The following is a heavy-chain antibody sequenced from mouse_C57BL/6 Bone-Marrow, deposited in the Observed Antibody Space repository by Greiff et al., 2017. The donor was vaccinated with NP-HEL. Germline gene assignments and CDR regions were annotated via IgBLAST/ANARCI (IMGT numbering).Heavy chain of an antibody. J-gene: IGHJ3*01. CDR2: IYPGDGDT. CDR1: GYAFSSYW. CDR3: ARVYYDSWEWFAY. Sequence: VQLQQSGAELVKPGASVKISCKASGYAFSSYWMNWVKQRPGKGLEWIGQIYPGDGDTNYNGKFKGKATLTADKSSSTAYMQLSSLTSEDSAVYFCARVYYDSWEWFAYWGQGTLVTVSA. V-gene: IGHV1-80*01. D-gene: IGHD2-4*01.